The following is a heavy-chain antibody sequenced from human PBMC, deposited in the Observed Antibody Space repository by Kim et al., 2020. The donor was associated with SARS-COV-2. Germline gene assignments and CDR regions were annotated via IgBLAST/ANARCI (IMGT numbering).Heavy chain of an antibody. CDR2: MWNDGIKK. J-gene: IGHJ4*02. V-gene: IGHV3-33*08. CDR1: GFSITTYG. Sequence: GGSLRLSCAASGFSITTYGVHWVRQAPGKGLAWVAVMWNDGIKKDYGDSVKGRFTISRDSSKNTVYLQMDSLRAEDTAVYYCARDGGASLDYWGQGTLVTVSS. CDR3: ARDGGASLDY. D-gene: IGHD3-16*01.